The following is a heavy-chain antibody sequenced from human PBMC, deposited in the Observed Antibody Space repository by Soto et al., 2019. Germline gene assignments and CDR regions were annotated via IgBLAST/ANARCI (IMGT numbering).Heavy chain of an antibody. D-gene: IGHD5-12*01. CDR2: IIPIFGTA. Sequence: GASVKVSCKASGGTFSSYAISWVRQAPGQGLEWMGGIIPIFGTANYAQKFQGRVTITADESTSTAYMELSSLRSEDTAVYYCARKVRDGYNPYYYYYYGMDVWGQGTTVTVSS. V-gene: IGHV1-69*13. J-gene: IGHJ6*02. CDR3: ARKVRDGYNPYYYYYYGMDV. CDR1: GGTFSSYA.